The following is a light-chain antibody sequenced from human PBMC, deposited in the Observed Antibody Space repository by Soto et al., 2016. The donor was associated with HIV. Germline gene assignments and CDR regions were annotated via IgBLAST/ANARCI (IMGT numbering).Light chain of an antibody. J-gene: IGKJ2*01. CDR3: QHYNNYLYT. CDR1: QSVSTW. V-gene: IGKV1-5*03. Sequence: DIQMTQSPSTLSASVGDTVTLTCRASQSVSTWVAWCQQKPGKAPKLVIYKASLLPREVPSRFSGSGSGTEFTLTISGLQPDDFATYYCQHYNNYLYTFGPGTRVEIK. CDR2: KAS.